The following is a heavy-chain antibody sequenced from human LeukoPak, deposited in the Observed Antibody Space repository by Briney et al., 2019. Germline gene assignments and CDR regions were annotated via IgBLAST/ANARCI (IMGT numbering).Heavy chain of an antibody. CDR1: GYTLSVSY. V-gene: IGHV1-2*02. CDR2: ISLKNGDT. CDR3: ARSAGGSGRWGDNWFDP. Sequence: ASVKLSCKASGYTLSVSYIHWVRQAPGQGLEWVRWISLKNGDTNYAQKFQGRVTMTSDTSISAAYMELSSLTFDDTAVYYCARSAGGSGRWGDNWFDPWGQGTLVTVSS. J-gene: IGHJ5*02. D-gene: IGHD3-10*01.